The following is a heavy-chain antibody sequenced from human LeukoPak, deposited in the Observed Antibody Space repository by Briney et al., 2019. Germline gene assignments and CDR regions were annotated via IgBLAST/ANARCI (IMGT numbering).Heavy chain of an antibody. CDR3: ATWGYYYDSSVYFDY. CDR1: GGSISSSSYY. Sequence: SETLSLTCTISGGSISSSSYYWGWIRQPPGKGLEWIGSIYYSGSTNYNPSLKSRVTISVDKSKNQFSLKLSSVTAADTAVYYCATWGYYYDSSVYFDYWGQGTLVTVSS. D-gene: IGHD3-22*01. CDR2: IYYSGST. V-gene: IGHV4-39*07. J-gene: IGHJ4*02.